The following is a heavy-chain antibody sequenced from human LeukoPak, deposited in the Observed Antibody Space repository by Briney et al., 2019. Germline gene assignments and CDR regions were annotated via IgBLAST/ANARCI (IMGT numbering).Heavy chain of an antibody. J-gene: IGHJ5*02. D-gene: IGHD6-19*01. CDR2: IAHDGVNK. V-gene: IGHV3-30*19. CDR3: ARDWGASGWYNWSDP. Sequence: GGSLRLSCATSGFTLSSYGMHWVRQAPGKGLEWVAIIAHDGVNKYYTDSVKGRFTISRENSRNTLYLQMNSLRPEDTAVYYCARDWGASGWYNWSDPWGQGTLVTASS. CDR1: GFTLSSYG.